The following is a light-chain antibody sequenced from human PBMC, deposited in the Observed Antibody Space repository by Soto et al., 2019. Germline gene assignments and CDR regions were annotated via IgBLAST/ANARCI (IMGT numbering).Light chain of an antibody. CDR2: GIS. CDR3: QQRSHGLT. V-gene: IGKV3D-20*02. Sequence: VMTQSPATLSVSPGERATLSCRASQSVTSNYLAWYQQKPGQAPRLLIYGISTRATGVPDRFSGSGSGTDFTLTISRLEPEDFAVYYCQQRSHGLTFGGGTK. CDR1: QSVTSNY. J-gene: IGKJ4*01.